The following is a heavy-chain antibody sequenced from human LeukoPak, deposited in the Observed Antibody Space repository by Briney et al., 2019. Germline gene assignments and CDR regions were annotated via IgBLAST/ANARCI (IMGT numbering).Heavy chain of an antibody. CDR3: ARLGGEVLRFGEFQWWFDP. CDR1: GGSISSSSYY. D-gene: IGHD3-10*01. CDR2: MYYSGST. J-gene: IGHJ5*02. Sequence: SETLSLTCTVSGGSISSSSYYWGWIRQPPGKGLEWIGYMYYSGSTDYNPSLKSRVTISVDTSKNQFFLKLSSVTAADTAVYYCARLGGEVLRFGEFQWWFDPWGQGALVTVSS. V-gene: IGHV4-61*05.